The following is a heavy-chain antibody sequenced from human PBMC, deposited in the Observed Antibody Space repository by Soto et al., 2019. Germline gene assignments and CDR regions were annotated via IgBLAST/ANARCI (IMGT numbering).Heavy chain of an antibody. CDR1: GFTFSSYA. Sequence: GGSLRLSCAASGFTFSSYAMSWVRQAPGKGLEWVSAISGSGGSTYYADSVKGRFIISRDNAENSLYLQMNSLRPEDTAVYYCVRRMASPDQWGQGTLVTVYS. D-gene: IGHD2-15*01. J-gene: IGHJ4*02. V-gene: IGHV3-23*01. CDR3: VRRMASPDQ. CDR2: ISGSGGST.